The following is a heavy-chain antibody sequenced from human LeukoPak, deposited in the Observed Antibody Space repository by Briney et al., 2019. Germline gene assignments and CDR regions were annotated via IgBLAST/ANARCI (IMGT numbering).Heavy chain of an antibody. CDR3: VREARGYHYTYFDY. V-gene: IGHV3-13*01. CDR1: GFTLGSHD. J-gene: IGHJ4*02. Sequence: GGSLRLSCTASGFTLGSHDMHWVRQIPGQGLEWVAAVSSGFHAFFADSVQGRYTVSREDARNSLYLQMNSLRAGDTAVYYCVREARGYHYTYFDYWGQGTLVTVSS. CDR2: VSSGFHA. D-gene: IGHD5-18*01.